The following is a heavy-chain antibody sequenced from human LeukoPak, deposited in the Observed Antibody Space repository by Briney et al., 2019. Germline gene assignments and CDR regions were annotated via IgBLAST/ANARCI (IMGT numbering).Heavy chain of an antibody. CDR2: IYYSGST. D-gene: IGHD2-2*01. J-gene: IGHJ5*02. CDR3: NRVVAAAMHLDWFDP. CDR1: GGSISSGDYY. V-gene: IGHV4-30-4*01. Sequence: SETLSLTCTVSGGSISSGDYYWSWIRQPPGKGLEWTGYIYYSGSTYYNPSLKSRVTISVDTSKNQFSLKLSSVTAADTAVYYCNRVVAAAMHLDWFDPWGQGTLVTVSS.